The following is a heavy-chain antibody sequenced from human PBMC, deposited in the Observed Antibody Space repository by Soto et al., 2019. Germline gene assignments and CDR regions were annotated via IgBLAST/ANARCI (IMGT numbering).Heavy chain of an antibody. CDR1: GFTFSSCG. J-gene: IGHJ4*02. CDR3: AMSQVVRRKLDS. V-gene: IGHV3-48*01. CDR2: ISSGGSAI. D-gene: IGHD6-13*01. Sequence: EVQLVESGGGVVQPGGSLRLSCAASGFTFSSCGMSWVRQAPGKGLEWLSDISSGGSAIYYADSMKGRFTISRDNAKNSLYLQMNSLRAEDTAMYYCAMSQVVRRKLDSWGQGTLVTVSS.